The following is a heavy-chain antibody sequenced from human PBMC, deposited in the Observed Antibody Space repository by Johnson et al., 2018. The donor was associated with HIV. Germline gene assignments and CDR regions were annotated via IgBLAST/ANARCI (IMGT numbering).Heavy chain of an antibody. V-gene: IGHV3-30-3*01. D-gene: IGHD2-21*01. J-gene: IGHJ3*02. CDR2: ISYDGSNK. CDR1: GFTFSSYA. CDR3: ARRMVVGYHAFDR. Sequence: QVQLVESGGGVVQPGRSLRLSCAASGFTFSSYAMHWVRQAPGKGLEWVAVISYDGSNKYYADSVKGRFTISRDNSKNTLYLQMNSLRAEDTAVYYCARRMVVGYHAFDRWGQGTVVTVSS.